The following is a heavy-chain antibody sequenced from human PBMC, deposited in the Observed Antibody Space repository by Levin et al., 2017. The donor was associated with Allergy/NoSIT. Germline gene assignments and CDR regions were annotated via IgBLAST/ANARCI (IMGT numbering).Heavy chain of an antibody. CDR2: IYASGGT. J-gene: IGHJ3*02. D-gene: IGHD2-15*01. CDR1: GGSISGGSYY. CDR3: ARHAWWLHMAFDI. Sequence: SETLSLTCNVSGGSISGGSYYWSWIRQPAGKGLEWIGRIYASGGTTYNLSLNSLVSISLNPSTNQFSLKLTSLTAAHTAVYYCARHAWWLHMAFDIWGQGTMVTVSS. V-gene: IGHV4-61*02.